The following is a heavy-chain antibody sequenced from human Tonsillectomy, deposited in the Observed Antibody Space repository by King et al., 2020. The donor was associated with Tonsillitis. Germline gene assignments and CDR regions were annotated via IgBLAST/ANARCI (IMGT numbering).Heavy chain of an antibody. CDR3: AKDIRSSTSLTVFDI. CDR2: FSWNSGSI. V-gene: IGHV3-9*01. J-gene: IGHJ3*02. Sequence: VQLVESGGGLVQPGRSLRLSCAASGFTFDDYAMHWVRQAPGKGLEWGSGFSWNSGSIGYAGSVKGRFTISRDNAKNSLYLQMNSLRAEDTALYYCAKDIRSSTSLTVFDIWGQGTMVTVSS. D-gene: IGHD2-2*01. CDR1: GFTFDDYA.